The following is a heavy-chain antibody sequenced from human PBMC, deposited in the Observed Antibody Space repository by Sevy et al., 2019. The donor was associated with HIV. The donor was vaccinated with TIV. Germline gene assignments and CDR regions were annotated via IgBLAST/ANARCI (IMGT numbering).Heavy chain of an antibody. CDR1: GYTFTSYG. CDR2: ISAYNGNT. V-gene: IGHV1-18*01. J-gene: IGHJ6*02. Sequence: ASVKVSCKASGYTFTSYGISWVRQAPGQGLEWMGWISAYNGNTNYGQKLQGRVTMTTDTSTSTAYMELRSLRSDDTAVYYCAEGGDVSGSYYRGYCYYGMDVWGQGTTVTVSS. CDR3: AEGGDVSGSYYRGYCYYGMDV. D-gene: IGHD1-26*01.